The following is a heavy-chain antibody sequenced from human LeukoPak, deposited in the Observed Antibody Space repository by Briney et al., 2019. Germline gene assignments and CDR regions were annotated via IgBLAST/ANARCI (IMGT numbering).Heavy chain of an antibody. CDR3: ARSYNSGWYGDFDY. V-gene: IGHV3-30*04. J-gene: IGHJ4*02. Sequence: GSLRLSCAASGFIFSSYAIHWVRQAPGKGLEWVAVISYDGSNKYYADSVKGRFTISRDNSKNTLYLQMNSLRAEDTAVYYCARSYNSGWYGDFDYWGQGTLVTVSS. CDR2: ISYDGSNK. D-gene: IGHD6-19*01. CDR1: GFIFSSYA.